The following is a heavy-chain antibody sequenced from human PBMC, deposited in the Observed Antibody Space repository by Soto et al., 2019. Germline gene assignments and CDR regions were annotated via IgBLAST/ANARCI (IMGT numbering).Heavy chain of an antibody. J-gene: IGHJ5*02. V-gene: IGHV4-4*07. CDR3: ARHRHYYDSSGYYLNWFDP. D-gene: IGHD3-22*01. CDR1: GGSISSYY. CDR2: IYTSGST. Sequence: SETLSLTCTVSGGSISSYYWSWIRQPAGKGLEWIGRIYTSGSTNYNPSLKSRVTMSVDTSKNQFSLKLSSVTAADTAVYYCARHRHYYDSSGYYLNWFDPMRQGTLVTVPS.